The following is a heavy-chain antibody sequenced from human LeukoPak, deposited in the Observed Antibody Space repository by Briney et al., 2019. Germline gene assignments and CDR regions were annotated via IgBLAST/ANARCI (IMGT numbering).Heavy chain of an antibody. CDR1: GFTFSSYS. V-gene: IGHV3-48*01. CDR2: ISSSSSTI. D-gene: IGHD6-19*01. J-gene: IGHJ3*02. Sequence: QPGGSLRLSCAASGFTFSSYSMNWVRQAPGKGLEWVSYISSSSSTIYYADSVKGRFTISRDNSKDTVYLEMNSLRLDDTAMYYCAKGVRMPGIVVAGTKDAFDIWGQGIMVTVSS. CDR3: AKGVRMPGIVVAGTKDAFDI.